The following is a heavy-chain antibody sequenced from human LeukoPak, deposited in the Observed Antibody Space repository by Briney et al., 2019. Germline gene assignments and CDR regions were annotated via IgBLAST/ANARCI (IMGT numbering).Heavy chain of an antibody. CDR2: INHSGST. D-gene: IGHD5-24*01. Sequence: PSETLSLTCAVYGGSFSGYYWSWIRQPPGKGLEWIGEINHSGSTNYNPSLKSRVTISVDTSKNQFSLKLSSVTAADTAVYYCARAGRRDGYNWVYWGQGTLVTVSS. CDR1: GGSFSGYY. J-gene: IGHJ4*02. CDR3: ARAGRRDGYNWVY. V-gene: IGHV4-34*01.